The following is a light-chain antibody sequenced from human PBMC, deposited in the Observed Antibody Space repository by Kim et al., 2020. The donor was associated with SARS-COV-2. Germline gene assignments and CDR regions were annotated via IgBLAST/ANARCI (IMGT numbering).Light chain of an antibody. Sequence: DIQMTQSPSTLSASVGDRVTITCRASQSISTWLAWYQQKPGKAPNLLIYKASTLERGVPPRFSGSGSGTEFTLTISSLQPDDFATFFCQQYNSYSITFGQGAPLESK. J-gene: IGKJ5*01. V-gene: IGKV1-5*03. CDR2: KAS. CDR3: QQYNSYSIT. CDR1: QSISTW.